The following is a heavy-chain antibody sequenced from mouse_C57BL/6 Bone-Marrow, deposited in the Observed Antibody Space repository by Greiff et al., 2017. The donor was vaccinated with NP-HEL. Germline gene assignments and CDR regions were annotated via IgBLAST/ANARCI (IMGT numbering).Heavy chain of an antibody. Sequence: VQLQQSGAELVRPGASVTLSCKASGYTFTDYEMHWVKQTPVHGLEWIGAIDPETGGTAYNQKFKGKAILTADKSSSTAYMELSSLTSEDSAVYYCTRWDSNYGMDYGGQGTSVTVTA. CDR2: IDPETGGT. CDR1: GYTFTDYE. D-gene: IGHD2-5*01. CDR3: TRWDSNYGMDY. J-gene: IGHJ4*01. V-gene: IGHV1-15*01.